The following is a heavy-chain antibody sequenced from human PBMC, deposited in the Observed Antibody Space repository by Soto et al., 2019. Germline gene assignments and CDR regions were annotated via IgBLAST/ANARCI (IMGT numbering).Heavy chain of an antibody. V-gene: IGHV3-7*03. CDR3: ARDVGPVTIFGEALSGYFDF. Sequence: EVQLVESGGGLVQPGGSLRLSCAVSGFSFGNYWLSWVRQAPGKGLEWLASIKEDGSERYYLDSVKGRFTISRDNAKDSLSLQMNSLRGEDTAFYYCARDVGPVTIFGEALSGYFDFWGQGPLVTVSS. CDR2: IKEDGSER. D-gene: IGHD3-3*01. J-gene: IGHJ4*02. CDR1: GFSFGNYW.